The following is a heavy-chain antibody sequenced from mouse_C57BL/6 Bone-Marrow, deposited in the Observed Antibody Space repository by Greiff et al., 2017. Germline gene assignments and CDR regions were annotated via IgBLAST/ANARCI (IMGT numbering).Heavy chain of an antibody. J-gene: IGHJ3*01. V-gene: IGHV5-12*01. CDR1: GFTFSDYS. D-gene: IGHD2-3*01. CDR3: ARHNDGYYAWFAY. Sequence: EVKVVESGGGLVQPGGSLKLSCAASGFTFSDYSMYWVRQTPEKRLEWVAYISNGGGSTYYPDTVKGRFTISRDNAKNTLYLQMSRLKSEDTAMYYCARHNDGYYAWFAYWGQGTLVTVSA. CDR2: ISNGGGST.